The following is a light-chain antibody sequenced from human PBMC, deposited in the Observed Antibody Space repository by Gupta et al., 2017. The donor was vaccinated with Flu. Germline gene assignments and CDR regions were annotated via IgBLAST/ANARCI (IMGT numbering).Light chain of an antibody. CDR1: QSVMSNY. CDR2: AAS. J-gene: IGKJ4*01. CDR3: QQDGSTPLT. V-gene: IGKV3-20*01. Sequence: EIVLTQSPGTLSLSPGERATLSCRASQSVMSNYLAWYQKKPGQAPRLLIYAASSRATGIPDRFSGSGSARXFTLTIXRLEPEDFAVYYCQQDGSTPLTFGXGTKVEIK.